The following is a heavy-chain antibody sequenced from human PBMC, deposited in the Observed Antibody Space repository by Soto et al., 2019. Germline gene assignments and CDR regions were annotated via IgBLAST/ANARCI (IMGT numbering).Heavy chain of an antibody. V-gene: IGHV4-31*03. D-gene: IGHD2-2*02. Sequence: PSETLSLTCTVSGGSISSGGYYWSWIRQHPGKGLEWIGYIYYSGSTYYNPSLKSRVTISVDTSKSQFSLKLSSVTAADTAVYYCSAARPSYYYYYGMDVWGQGTTVT. CDR3: SAARPSYYYYYGMDV. J-gene: IGHJ6*02. CDR2: IYYSGST. CDR1: GGSISSGGYY.